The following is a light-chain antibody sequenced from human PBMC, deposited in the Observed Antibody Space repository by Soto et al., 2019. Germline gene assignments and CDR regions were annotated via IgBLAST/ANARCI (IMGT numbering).Light chain of an antibody. Sequence: DIVMTQSPATLSVSPGESVTLSCRASQTININLAWYQQKPGQAPRLLIYGASTRATGIPARFSGVGSGTEFTLTISNLQSEDFAVYYCQQYHNWPPYTFGQGTKLEI. CDR1: QTININ. CDR2: GAS. V-gene: IGKV3-15*01. J-gene: IGKJ2*01. CDR3: QQYHNWPPYT.